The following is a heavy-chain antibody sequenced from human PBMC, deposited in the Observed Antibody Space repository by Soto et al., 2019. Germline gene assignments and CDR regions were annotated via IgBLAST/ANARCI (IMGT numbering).Heavy chain of an antibody. CDR2: IYYSGST. CDR3: ARDPGYYYDSSGYPYGMDV. J-gene: IGHJ6*02. CDR1: GGSISSGDYY. V-gene: IGHV4-30-4*01. D-gene: IGHD3-22*01. Sequence: SETLSLTCTVSGGSISSGDYYWSWIRQPPGKGLEWIGYIYYSGSTYYNPSLKSRVTISVDTSKNQFSLKLSSVTAADTAVYYCARDPGYYYDSSGYPYGMDVWGQGTTVTVSS.